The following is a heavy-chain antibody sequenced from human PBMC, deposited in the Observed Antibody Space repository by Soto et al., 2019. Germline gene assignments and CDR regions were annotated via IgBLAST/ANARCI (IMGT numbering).Heavy chain of an antibody. Sequence: GASVKVSCKASGGTFSSYAISWVRQAPGQGLEWMGGIIPIFGTANYAQKVQGRVTITADKSASTAYMELSSLRSEDTDVYYCARKYYYGSGSYYRSDYYYGMDVWGQGTTVTVSS. CDR1: GGTFSSYA. CDR2: IIPIFGTA. J-gene: IGHJ6*02. V-gene: IGHV1-69*06. D-gene: IGHD3-10*01. CDR3: ARKYYYGSGSYYRSDYYYGMDV.